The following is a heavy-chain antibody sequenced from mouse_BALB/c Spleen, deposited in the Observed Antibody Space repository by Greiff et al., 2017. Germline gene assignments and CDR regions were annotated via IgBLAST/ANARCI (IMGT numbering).Heavy chain of an antibody. CDR3: ARQRGDGNYYGSVPYYFDY. Sequence: DVKLVESGGGLVQPGGSLKLSCAASGFTFSSYTMSWVRQTPEKRLEWVAYISNGGGSTYYPDTVKGRFTISRDNAKNTLYLQMSSLKSEDTAMYYCARQRGDGNYYGSVPYYFDYWGQGTTLTVSS. V-gene: IGHV5-12-2*01. CDR1: GFTFSSYT. CDR2: ISNGGGST. D-gene: IGHD1-1*01. J-gene: IGHJ2*01.